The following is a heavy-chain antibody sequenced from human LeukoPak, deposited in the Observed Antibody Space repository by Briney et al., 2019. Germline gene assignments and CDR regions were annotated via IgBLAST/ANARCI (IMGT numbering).Heavy chain of an antibody. J-gene: IGHJ5*02. D-gene: IGHD4/OR15-4a*01. CDR2: IYYSGDT. CDR1: RGSISGYS. CDR3: VRGAYGASISKWFDP. V-gene: IGHV4-59*03. Sequence: SETLSLTCTVSRGSISGYSWSWIRQSPGGGLDWIGYIYYSGDTAYNPSLRSRVTFSVDTSKNQFSLQLRSVTTADRAVYYCVRGAYGASISKWFDPWGQGPEVIVSP.